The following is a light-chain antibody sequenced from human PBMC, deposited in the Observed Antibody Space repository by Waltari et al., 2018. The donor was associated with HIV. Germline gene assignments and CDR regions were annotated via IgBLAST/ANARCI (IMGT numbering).Light chain of an antibody. CDR2: EAP. CDR3: CSYAGSHTFVV. Sequence: QSALTQPASVSGSPGQSVTISCAGSNSDVGSYDLVSWYQHHPGKAPKRLLYEAPRRPSGVSNRFSGSKVGNTASLTISGLQAEDEADYYCCSYAGSHTFVVFGGGTKLTVL. J-gene: IGLJ2*01. CDR1: NSDVGSYDL. V-gene: IGLV2-23*02.